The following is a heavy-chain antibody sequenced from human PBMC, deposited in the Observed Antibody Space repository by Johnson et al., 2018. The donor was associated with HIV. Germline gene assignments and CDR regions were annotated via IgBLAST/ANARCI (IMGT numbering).Heavy chain of an antibody. V-gene: IGHV3-30*04. CDR2: IWYDGSNK. CDR3: ARFDEGWTAFDI. CDR1: GFTFSSYA. Sequence: QVQLVESGGGLVKPGGSLRLSCAASGFTFSSYAMHWVRQAPGKGLEWVAVIWYDGSNKYYADSVKGRFTISRDNSKNTLYLQMNSLRAEDTAVYYCARFDEGWTAFDIWGQGTMVTVSS. D-gene: IGHD2-15*01. J-gene: IGHJ3*02.